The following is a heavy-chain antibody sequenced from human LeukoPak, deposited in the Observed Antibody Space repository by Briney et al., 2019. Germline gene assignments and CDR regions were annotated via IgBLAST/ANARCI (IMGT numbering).Heavy chain of an antibody. CDR2: IKQDGSEK. CDR1: GFTFSSYW. Sequence: PGGSLRLSCAASGFTFSSYWMSWVRQAPGKGLEWVANIKQDGSEKYYVDSVNGRVTISRDNAKNSLYLQMNSLRAEDTAVYYCTHGSMYQLDYWGQGTMVTVSS. V-gene: IGHV3-7*03. D-gene: IGHD2-2*01. CDR3: THGSMYQLDY. J-gene: IGHJ3*01.